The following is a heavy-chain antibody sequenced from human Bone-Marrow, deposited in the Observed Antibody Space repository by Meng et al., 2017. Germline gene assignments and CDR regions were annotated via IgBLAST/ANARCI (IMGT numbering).Heavy chain of an antibody. D-gene: IGHD1-14*01. V-gene: IGHV3-21*01. CDR1: GFTFSSYS. J-gene: IGHJ5*02. CDR2: ISSSSSYI. CDR3: ATNPLFDP. Sequence: EGELVGSGGGLVKPWVSLSLSCGAFGFTFSSYSMNWVRQAPGKGLDGVSSISSSSSYIYYADSVKGRFTISRDNAKNSLYLQMNSLRAEDTAVYYCATNPLFDPWGQGTLVTVSS.